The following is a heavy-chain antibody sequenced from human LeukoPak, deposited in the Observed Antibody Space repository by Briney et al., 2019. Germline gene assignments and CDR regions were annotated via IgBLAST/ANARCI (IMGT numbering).Heavy chain of an antibody. V-gene: IGHV4-4*02. CDR2: ISRTGSI. D-gene: IGHD4-17*01. CDR3: ARRDHDYGLDY. J-gene: IGHJ4*02. CDR1: GGSISSRNW. Sequence: SETLSLTCAVSGGSISSRNWWGWVRQPPGKGLEWIGEISRTGSIDYDPSVRSRATISLDKSKSQFSLRLTSLTSADTAVYYCARRDHDYGLDYWGQGTLVTVSS.